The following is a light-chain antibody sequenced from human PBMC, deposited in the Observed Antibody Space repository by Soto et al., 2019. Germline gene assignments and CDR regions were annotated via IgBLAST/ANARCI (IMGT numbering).Light chain of an antibody. CDR1: QSISSW. Sequence: DLQRTQSPSTLSASVGDRVTITCRASQSISSWLAWYQQKPGKAPKLLIYDASSLESGVPSRFSGSGSGTEFTLTISSLQPDDFATYYCQQYNSYTWTFGQGTKGDIK. CDR3: QQYNSYTWT. V-gene: IGKV1-5*01. CDR2: DAS. J-gene: IGKJ1*01.